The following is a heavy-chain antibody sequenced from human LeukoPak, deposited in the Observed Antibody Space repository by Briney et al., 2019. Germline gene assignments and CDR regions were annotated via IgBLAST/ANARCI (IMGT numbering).Heavy chain of an antibody. Sequence: PSETLSLTCTVSGGSISSSSYYWGWIRQPPGKGLEWIGTIYYSGSTYYNPSLKSRVTISFDTSKNEFSLKLSSVTAADTAVYYCESLPAYSSGSPNFYYYYYMDVWGKGTTVTVSS. CDR2: IYYSGST. D-gene: IGHD6-19*01. J-gene: IGHJ6*03. CDR1: GGSISSSSYY. V-gene: IGHV4-39*01. CDR3: ESLPAYSSGSPNFYYYYYMDV.